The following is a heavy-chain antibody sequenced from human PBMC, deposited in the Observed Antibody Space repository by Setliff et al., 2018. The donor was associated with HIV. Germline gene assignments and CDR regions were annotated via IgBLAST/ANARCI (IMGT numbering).Heavy chain of an antibody. V-gene: IGHV4-39*01. CDR2: ISYSGNA. CDR1: GGSISSGIQY. J-gene: IGHJ5*02. Sequence: PSETLSLTCNVSGGSISSGIQYWGWVRQSPGKGLEWIGTISYSGNAYYNPSLKSRVTISVDTSKSQFSLNVKSMTAADTAIYYCARRGSSWYSHWFDPWGQGTLVTVPQ. D-gene: IGHD6-13*01. CDR3: ARRGSSWYSHWFDP.